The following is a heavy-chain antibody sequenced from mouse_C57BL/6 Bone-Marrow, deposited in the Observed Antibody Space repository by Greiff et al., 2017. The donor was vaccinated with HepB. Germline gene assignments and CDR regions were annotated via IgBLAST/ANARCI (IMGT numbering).Heavy chain of an antibody. J-gene: IGHJ1*03. D-gene: IGHD1-1*01. CDR1: GYTFTSYW. CDR2: LDPSDSYT. CDR3: ARGSSYVWYFDV. V-gene: IGHV1-69*01. Sequence: QVQLQQPGAELVMPGASVKLSCKASGYTFTSYWMHWVKQRPGQGLEWIGELDPSDSYTNYNQKFKGKSTLTVDKSSSTAYMQLSSLTSVDSAVYYCARGSSYVWYFDVWGTGTTVTVSS.